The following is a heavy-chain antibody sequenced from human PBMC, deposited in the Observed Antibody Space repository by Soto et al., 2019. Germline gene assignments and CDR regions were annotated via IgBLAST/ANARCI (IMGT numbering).Heavy chain of an antibody. D-gene: IGHD3-10*01. CDR3: ARGSILFGGGMDV. Sequence: GWSLRLSCAASGFTFSSYSMNWVLQAPGKGLEWVSSISSSSSYIYYADSVKGRFTISRDNAKNSLYLQMNSLRAEDTAVYYWARGSILFGGGMDVWGQGTTVTVSS. V-gene: IGHV3-21*01. CDR2: ISSSSSYI. J-gene: IGHJ6*02. CDR1: GFTFSSYS.